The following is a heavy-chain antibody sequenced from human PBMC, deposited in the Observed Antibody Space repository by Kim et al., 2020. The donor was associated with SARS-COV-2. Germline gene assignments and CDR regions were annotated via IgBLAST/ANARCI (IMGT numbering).Heavy chain of an antibody. Sequence: PSLKSRVNISVDTSKNQFSRKLSSVTAADTAVYYCARAHPRWYLPNWFDPWGQGTLVTVSS. CDR3: ARAHPRWYLPNWFDP. D-gene: IGHD2-15*01. J-gene: IGHJ5*02. V-gene: IGHV4-34*01.